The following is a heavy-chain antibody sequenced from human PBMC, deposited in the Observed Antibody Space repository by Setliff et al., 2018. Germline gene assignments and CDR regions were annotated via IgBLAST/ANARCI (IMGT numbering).Heavy chain of an antibody. CDR3: ARESRYYYDNLGTLDY. J-gene: IGHJ4*02. D-gene: IGHD3-22*01. Sequence: SETLSLTCTVSGGSISSGDYYWSWIRHPPGKGLEWIGYIYSSGSTYYNPSLKSRVSISVDTSKNQFSLKLSSVTAADTAVYYCARESRYYYDNLGTLDYWGQGTLVTV. CDR2: IYSSGST. CDR1: GGSISSGDYY. V-gene: IGHV4-30-4*08.